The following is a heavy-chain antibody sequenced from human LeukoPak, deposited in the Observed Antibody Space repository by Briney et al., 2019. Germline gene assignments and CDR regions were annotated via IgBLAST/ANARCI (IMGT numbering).Heavy chain of an antibody. CDR1: GFSFSSYG. J-gene: IGHJ3*02. CDR3: ARGASVVAGNDNAFDI. CDR2: IRSDGSNK. Sequence: GGSLRLSCAGSGFSFSSYGMHWVRQAPGKGLEWMAFIRSDGSNKYYADSVKGRFTISRDNSKNTLYLQMNSLRAEDTAVYYCARGASVVAGNDNAFDIWGQGTMVTVSS. D-gene: IGHD6-19*01. V-gene: IGHV3-30*02.